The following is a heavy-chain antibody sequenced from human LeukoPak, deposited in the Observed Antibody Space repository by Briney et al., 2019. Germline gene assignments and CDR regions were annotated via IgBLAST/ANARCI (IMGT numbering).Heavy chain of an antibody. D-gene: IGHD1-14*01. CDR1: GASIASHSW. J-gene: IGHJ4*01. CDR3: AYNRNFALDN. CDR2: VYHSGGA. Sequence: SETLSLTCAVSGASIASHSWWSWVRQPPGKGLEWIGEVYHSGGANYKPSLKSRVTISVDTSRNHFSLKLTSVTAADTTVYFCAYNRNFALDNWGQGTLVTVSS. V-gene: IGHV4/OR15-8*01.